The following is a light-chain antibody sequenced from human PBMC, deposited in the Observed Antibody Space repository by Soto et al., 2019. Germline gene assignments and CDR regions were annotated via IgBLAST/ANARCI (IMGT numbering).Light chain of an antibody. CDR3: RQTSHRPRT. CDR2: LGS. Sequence: DIVMTQSPLSLPVTPGEPASISCRSSESLMYDNGYVFLDWYLKQPGQPPQLLIYLGSNRAAGVPERFRGSGSGTAVTLTISSVEAEDVGVYYCRQTSHRPRTFGGGTTVAIK. V-gene: IGKV2-28*01. J-gene: IGKJ4*01. CDR1: ESLMYDNGYVF.